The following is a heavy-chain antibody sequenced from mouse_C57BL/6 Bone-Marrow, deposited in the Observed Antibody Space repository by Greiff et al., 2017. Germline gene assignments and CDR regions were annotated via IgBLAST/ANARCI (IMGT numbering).Heavy chain of an antibody. Sequence: EVKLMESGGGLVQPGGSLKLSCAASGFTFSDYYMYWVRQTPEKRLEWVAYISNGGGSTYYPDTVKGRFTISRDNAKNTLYLQMSRLKSEDTAMYYCASHYYDSSYGWYFDVWGTGTTVTVSS. CDR2: ISNGGGST. J-gene: IGHJ1*03. D-gene: IGHD1-1*01. CDR1: GFTFSDYY. CDR3: ASHYYDSSYGWYFDV. V-gene: IGHV5-12*01.